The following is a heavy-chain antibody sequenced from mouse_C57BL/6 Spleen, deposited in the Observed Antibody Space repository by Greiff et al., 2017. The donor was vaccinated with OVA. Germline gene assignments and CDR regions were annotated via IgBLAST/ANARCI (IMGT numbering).Heavy chain of an antibody. J-gene: IGHJ4*01. CDR1: GFTFSDYG. CDR3: ARTGGPGAMDY. CDR2: ISSGSSTI. Sequence: EVKLVESGGGLVKPGGSLKLSCAASGFTFSDYGMHWVRQAPEKGLEWVAYISSGSSTIYYADTVKGRFTISRDNAKNTLFLQMTRLRSEDTAMYYCARTGGPGAMDYWGQGTSVTVSS. V-gene: IGHV5-17*01.